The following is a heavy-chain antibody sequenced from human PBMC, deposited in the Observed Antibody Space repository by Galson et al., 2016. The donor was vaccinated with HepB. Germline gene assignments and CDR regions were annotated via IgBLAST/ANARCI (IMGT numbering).Heavy chain of an antibody. CDR1: RDSFGSFA. CDR2: IIPRFGIP. V-gene: IGHV1-69*13. J-gene: IGHJ4*01. CDR3: AGGPGTDYYGSGTYSIFDS. D-gene: IGHD3-10*01. Sequence: SVKVSCKATRDSFGSFAFSWVRQAPGQGLEWVGGIIPRFGIPKSAPRFRDRLTITADESSNTVFMELSSLRFDDTALYYCAGGPGTDYYGSGTYSIFDSWGLGTVVSVSS.